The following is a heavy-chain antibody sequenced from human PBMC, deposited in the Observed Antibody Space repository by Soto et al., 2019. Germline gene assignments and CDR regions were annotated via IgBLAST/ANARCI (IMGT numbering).Heavy chain of an antibody. V-gene: IGHV4-59*01. D-gene: IGHD1-7*01. CDR1: GGSISSYY. J-gene: IGHJ6*03. Sequence: PSETLSLTCTVSGGSISSYYWSWIRQPPGKGLEWIGYIYYSGSTNYNPSLKSRVTISVDTSKNQFSLKLSSVTAADTAVYYCARGPPWYRLELRDALYYYYMDVWGKGTTVTVSS. CDR2: IYYSGST. CDR3: ARGPPWYRLELRDALYYYYMDV.